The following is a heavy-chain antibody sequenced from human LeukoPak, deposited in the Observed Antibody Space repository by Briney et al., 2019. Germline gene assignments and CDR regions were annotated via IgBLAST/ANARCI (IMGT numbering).Heavy chain of an antibody. V-gene: IGHV1-46*01. CDR3: AIRYRFVANYFDP. J-gene: IGHJ5*02. CDR2: INPSGGST. Sequence: ASVKVSCKASGYTFTSYYMHWVRQAPGQGLEWMGIINPSGGSTSYAQKFQGRVTITADESTSTAYMELSSLRSEDTAVYYCAIRYRFVANYFDPWGQGTLVTVSS. D-gene: IGHD1-7*01. CDR1: GYTFTSYY.